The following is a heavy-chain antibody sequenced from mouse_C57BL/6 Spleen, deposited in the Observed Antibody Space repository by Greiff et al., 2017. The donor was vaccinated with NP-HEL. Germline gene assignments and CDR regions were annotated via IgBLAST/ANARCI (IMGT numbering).Heavy chain of an antibody. CDR1: GYTFTDYY. V-gene: IGHV1-26*01. J-gene: IGHJ4*01. CDR2: INPNNGGT. Sequence: EVQLQQSGPELVKPGASVKISCKASGYTFTDYYMNWVKQSHGKSLEWIGDINPNNGGTSYNQKFKGKATLTVDKSSSTAYMEHRSLTSEESAVYYCARDAYGRGDAMDYWGQGTSVTVSS. D-gene: IGHD6-5*01. CDR3: ARDAYGRGDAMDY.